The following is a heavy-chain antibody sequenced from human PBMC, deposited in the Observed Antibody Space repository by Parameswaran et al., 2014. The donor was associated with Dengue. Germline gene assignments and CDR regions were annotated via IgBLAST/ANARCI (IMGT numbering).Heavy chain of an antibody. J-gene: IGHJ4*01. CDR1: AISSA. V-gene: IGHV4-59*01. Sequence: AISSARWIRQPQEGTGVDWVYLLQWEHQLQPSLKSRVTISVDTSKNQFSLKLSSVTAADTAVYYCARADGYSGSPIYFDYWARNLVTVSS. CDR2: LLQWEH. CDR3: ARADGYSGSPIYFDY. D-gene: IGHD5-12*01.